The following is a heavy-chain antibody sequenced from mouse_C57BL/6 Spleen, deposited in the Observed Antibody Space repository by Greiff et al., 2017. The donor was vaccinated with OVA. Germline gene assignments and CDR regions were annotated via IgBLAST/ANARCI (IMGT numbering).Heavy chain of an antibody. CDR3: ARITTFDY. V-gene: IGHV1-55*01. D-gene: IGHD1-1*01. J-gene: IGHJ2*01. CDR2: IYPGSGST. CDR1: CSPFTSYW. Sequence: QVQLQQPGAELVKPGASVKMSCKASCSPFTSYWLTWVKQRPGQGLEWIGDIYPGSGSTNYNEKFKSKATLTVDTSSSTAYMQLSSLTSEDSAVYYCARITTFDYWGQGTTLTVSS.